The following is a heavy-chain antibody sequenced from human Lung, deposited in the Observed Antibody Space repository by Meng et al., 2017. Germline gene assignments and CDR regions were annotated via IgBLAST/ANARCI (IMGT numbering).Heavy chain of an antibody. Sequence: GQGSGWGPGRGRAFGTLAPPWGGSGWPIRKCNRWSWVRQAPGKGLGWIGEIYHSGGTKYNPSLKSRVTISVDKSKNQFSLKLSSVTAADTAVYYCARGLGEAVVPRTMFDYWGQGTLVTVSS. CDR1: GWPIRKCNR. CDR3: ARGLGEAVVPRTMFDY. D-gene: IGHD2-2*01. J-gene: IGHJ4*02. V-gene: IGHV4-4*02. CDR2: IYHSGGT.